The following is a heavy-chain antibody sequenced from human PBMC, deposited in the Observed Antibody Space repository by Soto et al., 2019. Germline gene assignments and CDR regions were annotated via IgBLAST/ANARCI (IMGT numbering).Heavy chain of an antibody. J-gene: IGHJ6*01. V-gene: IGHV3-11*01. CDR2: ISSSVGTI. D-gene: IGHD7-27*01. Sequence: GGSLRLSCAASGFTFSDYYTSWIRQAPGKGLEWVSYISSSVGTIYYADSVKGRFTISRDNAKNSLYLQMNGLRGEDTAVYYCARGSLGNFYYGMDVWGQGTTVTVSS. CDR1: GFTFSDYY. CDR3: ARGSLGNFYYGMDV.